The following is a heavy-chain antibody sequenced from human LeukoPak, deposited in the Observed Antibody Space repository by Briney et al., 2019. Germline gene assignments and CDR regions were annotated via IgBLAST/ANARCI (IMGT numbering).Heavy chain of an antibody. CDR3: ARGGWYYFDY. V-gene: IGHV4-59*01. CDR1: GGSISSYY. D-gene: IGHD6-19*01. Sequence: SETLSLTCTVSGGSISSYYWGWIRQPPGKGLEWIGYIYYRGSTNYNPSLKSRVTISGDTSKNQFSLKLSSVSAADTAVYYCARGGWYYFDYCGQGTQVTVSS. CDR2: IYYRGST. J-gene: IGHJ4*02.